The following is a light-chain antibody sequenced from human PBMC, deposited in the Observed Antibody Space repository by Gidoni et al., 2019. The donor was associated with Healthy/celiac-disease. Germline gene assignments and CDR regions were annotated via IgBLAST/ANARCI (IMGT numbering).Light chain of an antibody. CDR1: SSNIGNNA. Sequence: SVLTQPPSVSEAPRKRVTISFSVSSSNIGNNAVNWYHQLPGKAPKLLIYYDDLLPSGVSDRFSGSKSGTSASLAISGLQSEDEADYYCAAWDDSLNGWVFGGGTKLTVL. V-gene: IGLV1-36*01. CDR2: YDD. CDR3: AAWDDSLNGWV. J-gene: IGLJ3*02.